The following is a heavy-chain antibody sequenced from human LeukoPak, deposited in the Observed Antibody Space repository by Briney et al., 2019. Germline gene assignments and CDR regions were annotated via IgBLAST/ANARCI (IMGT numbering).Heavy chain of an antibody. J-gene: IGHJ3*01. CDR3: ARGYCTNGVCFGQNENGFDV. CDR1: SGSISSGTYY. Sequence: PSETLSLTCTVSSGSISSGTYYWSWIRKPAGKGLEYIGRSYSSGSTNYNPSLKSRVSISVDTSKNQFSLKLHSVTAADTAEYYWARGYCTNGVCFGQNENGFDVWGQGTRVVVSS. D-gene: IGHD2-8*01. CDR2: SYSSGST. V-gene: IGHV4-61*02.